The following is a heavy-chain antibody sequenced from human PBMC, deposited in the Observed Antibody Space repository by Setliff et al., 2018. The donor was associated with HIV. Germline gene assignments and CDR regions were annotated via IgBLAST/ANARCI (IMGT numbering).Heavy chain of an antibody. D-gene: IGHD3-3*01. V-gene: IGHV3-7*01. CDR3: AREPKIWSGYYSHFYYMDV. Sequence: GGSLRLSCAVSGFTFHTYFMSWVRQAPGKGLEWVANINHDGSEKNYVDSVTGRFTISRDNSKNLLYLQMNNLRAEDTAVYYCAREPKIWSGYYSHFYYMDVWGKGTTVTVSS. CDR1: GFTFHTYF. J-gene: IGHJ6*03. CDR2: INHDGSEK.